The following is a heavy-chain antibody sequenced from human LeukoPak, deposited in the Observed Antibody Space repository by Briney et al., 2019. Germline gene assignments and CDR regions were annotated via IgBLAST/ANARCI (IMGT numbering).Heavy chain of an antibody. V-gene: IGHV3-23*01. J-gene: IGHJ4*02. D-gene: IGHD3-3*01. Sequence: GGSLRLSCAASGFIFSSYAMNWVRQAPGKGLEWISAISGSGGSTYYADSVKGRFTISRDNSKNTLYLQMNSLRAEDTAVYYCAKAEDRFPLRVFDYWGQGTLVTVSS. CDR3: AKAEDRFPLRVFDY. CDR2: ISGSGGST. CDR1: GFIFSSYA.